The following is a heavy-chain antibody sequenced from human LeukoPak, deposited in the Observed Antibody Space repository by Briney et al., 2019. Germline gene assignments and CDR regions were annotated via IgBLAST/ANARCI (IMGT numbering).Heavy chain of an antibody. D-gene: IGHD3-10*01. V-gene: IGHV4-39*01. Sequence: GSLRLSCAASGFTFSDYYMSWIRQPPGKGLEWIGSIYYSGSTYYNPSLKSRVTISVDTSKNQFSLKLSSVTAADTAVYYCARHGGYYYGSGDFDYWGQGTLVTVSS. CDR2: IYYSGST. CDR1: GFTFSDYY. CDR3: ARHGGYYYGSGDFDY. J-gene: IGHJ4*02.